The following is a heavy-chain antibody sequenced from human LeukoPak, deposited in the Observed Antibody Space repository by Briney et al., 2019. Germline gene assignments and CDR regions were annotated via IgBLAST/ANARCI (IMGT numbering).Heavy chain of an antibody. D-gene: IGHD2-15*01. J-gene: IGHJ6*02. V-gene: IGHV1-8*01. CDR1: GYTFTSYD. CDR3: ARKKVGYYYYGMDV. Sequence: ASVKVSCKASGYTFTSYDINWVGQATARGLEWMGWMNPNRGNTGYAQKFQGRVTMTRNTPISTAYTELSSLRSEDTAVYYCARKKVGYYYYGMDVWGQGTTVTVSS. CDR2: MNPNRGNT.